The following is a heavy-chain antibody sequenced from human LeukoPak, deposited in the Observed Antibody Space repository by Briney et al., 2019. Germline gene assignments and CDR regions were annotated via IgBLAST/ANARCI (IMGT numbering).Heavy chain of an antibody. CDR3: ARDSIAAAPNYYYYYMDV. D-gene: IGHD6-25*01. V-gene: IGHV1-2*02. Sequence: ASVKVSCKASGYTFTSYYMHWVRQAPGQGLEWMGWINPNSGGTNYAQKFQGRVTMTRDTSISTAYMELSRLRSDDTAVYYCARDSIAAAPNYYYYYMDVWGKGTTVTISS. CDR2: INPNSGGT. CDR1: GYTFTSYY. J-gene: IGHJ6*03.